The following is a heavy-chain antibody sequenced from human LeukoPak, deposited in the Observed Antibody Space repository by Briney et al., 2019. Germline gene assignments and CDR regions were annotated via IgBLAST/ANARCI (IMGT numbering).Heavy chain of an antibody. D-gene: IGHD6-6*01. CDR2: INPNSGGT. J-gene: IGHJ5*02. CDR1: GYTFTGYY. CDR3: ARDRIAARPWNWFDP. V-gene: IGHV1-2*02. Sequence: GASVKVSCKASGYTFTGYYMHWVRQAPGQGIEWMGWINPNSGGTNYAQKFQGRVTMTRDTSISTAYMELSRLRSDDTAVYYCARDRIAARPWNWFDPWGQGTLVTVSS.